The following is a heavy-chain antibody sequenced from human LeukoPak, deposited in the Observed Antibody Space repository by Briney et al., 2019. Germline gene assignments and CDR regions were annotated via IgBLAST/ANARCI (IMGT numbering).Heavy chain of an antibody. V-gene: IGHV4-39*01. J-gene: IGHJ4*02. D-gene: IGHD2-15*01. CDR2: IDYGGST. Sequence: SETLSLTCTVSGGSISSINYCWGWIRQPPGMGLEWIGNIDYGGSTYYNPSLKSRVTISVDTSKNQFSLKLSSVTAADTAVYYCATQLGYRIGYFDYWGQGTLVTVSS. CDR1: GGSISSINYC. CDR3: ATQLGYRIGYFDY.